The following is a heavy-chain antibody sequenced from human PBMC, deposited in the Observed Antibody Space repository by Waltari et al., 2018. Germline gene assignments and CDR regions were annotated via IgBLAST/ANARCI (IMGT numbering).Heavy chain of an antibody. CDR3: ARGSTSGYYDSSGYYFDY. J-gene: IGHJ4*02. V-gene: IGHV1-69*05. CDR2: IIPIFGTA. Sequence: QVQLVQSGAEVKKPGSSVKVSCKASGGTFSSYAISWVRQAPGQGLEWMGGIIPIFGTANYAQKFQGRVTITTDESTSTAYMELSSLRSEDTAVYYCARGSTSGYYDSSGYYFDYWGQGTLVTISS. D-gene: IGHD3-22*01. CDR1: GGTFSSYA.